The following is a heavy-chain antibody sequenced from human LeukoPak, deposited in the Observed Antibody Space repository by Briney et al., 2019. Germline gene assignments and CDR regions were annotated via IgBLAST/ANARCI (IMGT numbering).Heavy chain of an antibody. CDR3: VKEIPLYYYDSSGYHNAFDI. Sequence: GGSLRLSCAASGFTFSSYAMSWVRQAPGKGLEWVSAISGSGGSTYYADSVKGRFTISRDNSKNTLYLQMNSLRAEDTAVYYCVKEIPLYYYDSSGYHNAFDIWGQGTMVTVSS. V-gene: IGHV3-23*01. CDR2: ISGSGGST. CDR1: GFTFSSYA. J-gene: IGHJ3*02. D-gene: IGHD3-22*01.